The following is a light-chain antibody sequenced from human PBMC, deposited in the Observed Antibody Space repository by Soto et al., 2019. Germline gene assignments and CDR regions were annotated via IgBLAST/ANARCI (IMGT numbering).Light chain of an antibody. J-gene: IGLJ1*01. Sequence: QSALTQPASVSGSPGQSITISCAGTSSDVGTYNLVSWYQQHPGKAPNLLIYEVTKRPSGVSNRFSGSKSDNTASLTISGLHAEDEADYYCCSYAGGTIVDVFGTGTKVTVL. CDR3: CSYAGGTIVDV. V-gene: IGLV2-23*02. CDR1: SSDVGTYNL. CDR2: EVT.